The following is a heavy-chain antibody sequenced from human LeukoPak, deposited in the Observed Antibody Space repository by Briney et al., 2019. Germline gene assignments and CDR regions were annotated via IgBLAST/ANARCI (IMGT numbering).Heavy chain of an antibody. CDR1: GFTFSSYW. CDR2: IKQDGSEK. V-gene: IGHV3-7*01. CDR3: ARDPGYSYGPPFDY. Sequence: PGGSLRLSCAASGFTFSSYWMSWVRQAPGKGLEWVANIKQDGSEKYYVDSVKGRFTISRDNAKNSLYLQMNSLRAEDTAVYYCARDPGYSYGPPFDYWGQGTLVTVSS. J-gene: IGHJ4*02. D-gene: IGHD5-18*01.